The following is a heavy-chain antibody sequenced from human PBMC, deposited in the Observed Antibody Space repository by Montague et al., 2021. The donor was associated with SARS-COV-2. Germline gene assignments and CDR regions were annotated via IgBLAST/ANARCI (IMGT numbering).Heavy chain of an antibody. J-gene: IGHJ4*02. CDR1: GFTVGGNY. CDR2: IYSGGSP. V-gene: IGHV3-53*01. D-gene: IGHD3-16*01. Sequence: PLRLSCAASGFTVGGNYMSWVRQAPGKGLEWVSVIYSGGSPYYADSVRGRFTISRDNSKNTLYLQMNSLRAEDTAVYFCARGGSDILADGLPYFDDWGQGTLVTVSS. CDR3: ARGGSDILADGLPYFDD.